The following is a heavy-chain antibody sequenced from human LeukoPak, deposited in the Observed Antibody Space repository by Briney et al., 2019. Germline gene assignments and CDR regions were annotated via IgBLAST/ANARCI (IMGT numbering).Heavy chain of an antibody. CDR1: GYTFTSYD. Sequence: ASVKVSCRASGYTFTSYDINGVRQATGQGLEWMGWMNPNSGNTGYAQKFQGRVTITRNTSISTAYMELSSLRSEDTAVYYCARGGLEHPDYWGQGTLVTVSS. CDR2: MNPNSGNT. CDR3: ARGGLEHPDY. J-gene: IGHJ4*02. D-gene: IGHD1/OR15-1a*01. V-gene: IGHV1-8*03.